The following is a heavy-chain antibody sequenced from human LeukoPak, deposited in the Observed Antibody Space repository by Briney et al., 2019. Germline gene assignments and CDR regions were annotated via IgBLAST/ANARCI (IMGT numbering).Heavy chain of an antibody. Sequence: ASVKVSCKASGYTFTGYYMHWVRQAPGQGLEWMGWINPNSGGTNYAQKFQGRVTMTRDTSISTAYMELSRLRSDDTAMYYCARSSSVVLVLFDPWGQGTLVTVSS. J-gene: IGHJ5*02. D-gene: IGHD2/OR15-2a*01. V-gene: IGHV1-2*02. CDR2: INPNSGGT. CDR3: ARSSSVVLVLFDP. CDR1: GYTFTGYY.